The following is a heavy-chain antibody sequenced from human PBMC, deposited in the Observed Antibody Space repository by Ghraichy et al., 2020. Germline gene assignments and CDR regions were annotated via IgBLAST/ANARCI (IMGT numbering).Heavy chain of an antibody. CDR1: GGSISSDNYY. Sequence: SQTLSLTCTVSGGSISSDNYYWVWIRQPPGKVLEWIGNIHYSGSTYYNPSLKSRVTISKDTSKNQFSLKLTSVTVADTALYYCARRLAGSSFCDSWGQGTLVTVSS. CDR3: ARRLAGSSFCDS. D-gene: IGHD1-26*01. J-gene: IGHJ4*02. CDR2: IHYSGST. V-gene: IGHV4-39*01.